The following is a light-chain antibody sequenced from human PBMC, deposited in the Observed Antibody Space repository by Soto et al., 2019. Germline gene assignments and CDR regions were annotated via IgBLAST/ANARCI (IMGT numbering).Light chain of an antibody. V-gene: IGKV3-11*01. CDR1: QSVRRY. Sequence: EIVLTQSPATLSLSPGERATPSCRASQSVRRYLAWYQQKPGQAPRLLIYDASNRATGIPARFSGSGSGTDFTLTISSLEPEDFAVYYCQQRSTWPSFGGGTKVDIK. J-gene: IGKJ4*01. CDR3: QQRSTWPS. CDR2: DAS.